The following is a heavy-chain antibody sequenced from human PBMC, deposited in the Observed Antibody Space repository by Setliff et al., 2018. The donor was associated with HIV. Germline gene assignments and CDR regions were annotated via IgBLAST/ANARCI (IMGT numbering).Heavy chain of an antibody. CDR2: INAANGDT. V-gene: IGHV1-3*01. Sequence: ASVKVSCKASGYTFTSHTIHWVRQAPGQGLEWMGWINAANGDTKYSQKFQGRVTITRDKSASTAYMELSSLRFEDTAVYYCARGRGAYDFWTSDNYYMGVWGNGTTVTVSS. D-gene: IGHD3-3*01. J-gene: IGHJ6*03. CDR1: GYTFTSHT. CDR3: ARGRGAYDFWTSDNYYMGV.